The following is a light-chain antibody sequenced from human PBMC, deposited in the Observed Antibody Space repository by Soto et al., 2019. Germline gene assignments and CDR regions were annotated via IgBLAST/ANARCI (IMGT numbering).Light chain of an antibody. CDR1: SSDIGNYNY. CDR2: EVS. CDR3: SSYTSSSTLNYV. J-gene: IGLJ1*01. V-gene: IGLV2-14*01. Sequence: ALTQPASVSGSPGQSITISCTGTSSDIGNYNYVSWYQQHPGKAPKLMIYEVSNRPSGVSNRFSGSKSGNTASLTISGLQAEDEADYYCSSYTSSSTLNYVFGTGTKVTVL.